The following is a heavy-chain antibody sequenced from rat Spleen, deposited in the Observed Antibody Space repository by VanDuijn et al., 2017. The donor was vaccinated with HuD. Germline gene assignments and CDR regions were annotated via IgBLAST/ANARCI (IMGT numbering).Heavy chain of an antibody. Sequence: QVQLKESGPGLVQPSQTLSLTCTVSGFSLTSYNVHWVRQPPGKGLEWMGRMRFNGDTSYNSVLKSRLSISRDTSKSQVFLKMNNLQTEDTAMYFCASQYYYDGYYRDYWGQGVMVTVSS. J-gene: IGHJ2*01. CDR1: GFSLTSYN. CDR3: ASQYYYDGYYRDY. V-gene: IGHV2-63*01. D-gene: IGHD1-12*03. CDR2: MRFNGDT.